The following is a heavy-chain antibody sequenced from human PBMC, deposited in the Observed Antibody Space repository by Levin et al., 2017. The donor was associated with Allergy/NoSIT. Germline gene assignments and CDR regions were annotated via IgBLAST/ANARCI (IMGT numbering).Heavy chain of an antibody. Sequence: GESLKISCKASGYTFTGYYMHWVRQAPGQGLEWMGWINPNSGGTNYAQKFQGRVTMTRDTSISTAYMELSRLRSDDTAVYYCAREEGQQLAIDYWGQGTLVTVSS. V-gene: IGHV1-2*02. CDR2: INPNSGGT. J-gene: IGHJ4*02. CDR1: GYTFTGYY. CDR3: AREEGQQLAIDY. D-gene: IGHD6-13*01.